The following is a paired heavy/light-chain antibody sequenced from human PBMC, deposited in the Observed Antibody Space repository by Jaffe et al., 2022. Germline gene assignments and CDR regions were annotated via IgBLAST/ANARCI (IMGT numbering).Light chain of an antibody. CDR2: YAS. CDR3: HQSSSFPYT. Sequence: EIVLTQSPGFQSVTPKEKVTISCRASQNIGSSLHWYQQKPDQSPKLLIKYASQSISGVPSRFSGSGSGTDFTLTINSLEVEDAATYYCHQSSSFPYTFGQGTKLEIK. CDR1: QNIGSS. V-gene: IGKV6-21*02. J-gene: IGKJ2*01.
Heavy chain of an antibody. CDR3: VRGFACSSVNCPDY. J-gene: IGHJ4*02. CDR1: GFSVSSNY. D-gene: IGHD3-22*01. V-gene: IGHV3-53*02. CDR2: IYSGGST. Sequence: EVQLVETGGGLVQPGGSLRLSCAASGFSVSSNYMTWVRQAPGKGLEWVSVIYSGGSTNYADSVKGRFTISRDSSKNTLYLQMNSLRVEDTAMYFCVRGFACSSVNCPDYWGQGTLVTVSS.